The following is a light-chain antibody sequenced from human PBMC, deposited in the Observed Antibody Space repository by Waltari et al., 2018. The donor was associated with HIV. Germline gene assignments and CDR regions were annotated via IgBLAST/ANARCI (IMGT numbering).Light chain of an antibody. Sequence: DIVMTQSPDSLPVSLGERATINCTSSRSILYSSDNRNYLAWYQQQPRQPPKLLISWASTRESGVPDRFSGSGSGTDFTLTITRLQAEDVAVYHCQQYFRIPPTFGGGTKVQIK. J-gene: IGKJ4*01. CDR2: WAS. CDR1: RSILYSSDNRNY. CDR3: QQYFRIPPT. V-gene: IGKV4-1*01.